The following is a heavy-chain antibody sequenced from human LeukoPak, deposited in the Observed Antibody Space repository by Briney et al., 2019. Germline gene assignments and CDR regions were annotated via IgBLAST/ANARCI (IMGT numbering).Heavy chain of an antibody. Sequence: PGGSLRLSCAASGFTFTTYAMSWVRQAPGKGLEWVSPISGGGTSTYYADSVRGRFTISRDNSKNTLSLQMSSLRAEDTAVYHCAKSRSDWTHFDYWGQGALVTVSS. CDR2: ISGGGTST. V-gene: IGHV3-23*01. CDR1: GFTFTTYA. J-gene: IGHJ4*02. D-gene: IGHD1-1*01. CDR3: AKSRSDWTHFDY.